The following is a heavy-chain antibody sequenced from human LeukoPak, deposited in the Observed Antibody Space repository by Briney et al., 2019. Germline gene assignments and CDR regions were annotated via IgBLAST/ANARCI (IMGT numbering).Heavy chain of an antibody. CDR2: ISSSSSYI. V-gene: IGHV3-21*01. Sequence: GGSLRLSCAASGFTFSSYSMNWVRQAPGKGLEWVSSISSSSSYIYYADSVKGRFTISRDNAKNSLYLQMNSLRAEDTAVYYCASLSEHGEYSSSSGTDYWGQGTLVTVSS. D-gene: IGHD6-6*01. CDR3: ASLSEHGEYSSSSGTDY. CDR1: GFTFSSYS. J-gene: IGHJ4*02.